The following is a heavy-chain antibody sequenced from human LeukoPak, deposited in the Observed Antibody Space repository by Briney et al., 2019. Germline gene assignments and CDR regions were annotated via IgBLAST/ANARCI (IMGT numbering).Heavy chain of an antibody. CDR1: GYTFRGNY. Sequence: SVKISCKASGYTFRGNYIHWLRQAPGQGLEWMGGIIPILATANYAQKFQGRVTITTDESTSTAYMELSRLRSEDTAVYYCATSDPDVWGRLSFDPWGQGTQVTVSS. J-gene: IGHJ5*02. CDR2: IIPILATA. D-gene: IGHD3-16*01. V-gene: IGHV1-69*16. CDR3: ATSDPDVWGRLSFDP.